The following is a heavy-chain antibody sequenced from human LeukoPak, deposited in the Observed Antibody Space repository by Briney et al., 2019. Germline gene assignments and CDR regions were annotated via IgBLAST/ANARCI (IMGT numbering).Heavy chain of an antibody. Sequence: GGSLRLSCTASGFTFSNGWMSWVRQAPGKGLEWVGRIKRKTDGGAADYSAPVKDRFTISRDDSKNILYLQMDSLKTKDTAVYYCTTDDHYWGQGTLVTVSS. CDR1: GFTFSNGW. J-gene: IGHJ4*02. CDR2: IKRKTDGGAA. V-gene: IGHV3-15*01. CDR3: TTDDHY.